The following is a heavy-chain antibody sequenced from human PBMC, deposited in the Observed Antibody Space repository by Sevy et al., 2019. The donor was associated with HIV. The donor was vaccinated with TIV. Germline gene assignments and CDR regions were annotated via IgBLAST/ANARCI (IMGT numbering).Heavy chain of an antibody. Sequence: GGSLRLSCAASGFTFSSYGMHWVRQAPGKGLEWVAVISYDGCNKYYADSVKGRFTISRDNSKNTLYLQMNSLRAEDTAVYYCANESSNRYYDFWSGYTNYYGMDVWGQGTTVTVSS. CDR1: GFTFSSYG. D-gene: IGHD3-3*01. CDR2: ISYDGCNK. V-gene: IGHV3-30*18. J-gene: IGHJ6*02. CDR3: ANESSNRYYDFWSGYTNYYGMDV.